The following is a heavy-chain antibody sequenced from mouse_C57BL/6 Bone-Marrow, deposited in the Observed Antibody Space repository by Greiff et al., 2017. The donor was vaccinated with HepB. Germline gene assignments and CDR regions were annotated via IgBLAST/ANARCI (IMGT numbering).Heavy chain of an antibody. CDR3: ARTGTGFAY. D-gene: IGHD4-1*01. V-gene: IGHV3-6*01. Sequence: ESGPGLVKPSQSLSLTCSVTGYSITSGYYWNWIRQFPGNKLEWMGYISYDGSNNYNPSLKNRISITRDTSKNQFFLKLNSVTTEDTATYYCARTGTGFAYWGQGTLVTVSA. CDR1: GYSITSGYY. J-gene: IGHJ3*01. CDR2: ISYDGSN.